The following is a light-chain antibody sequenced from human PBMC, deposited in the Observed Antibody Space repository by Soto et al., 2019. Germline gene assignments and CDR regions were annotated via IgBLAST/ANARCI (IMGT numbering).Light chain of an antibody. CDR2: GAS. V-gene: IGKV3-11*01. CDR3: HQRQYWPPIT. Sequence: EVVLTQSPATLSLSPGERATLSCRASENVRTFVDWYQQKPGQAPRLLIYGASSRATGIPDRFSGSGSGTDFTLTISSLEPEDFAVYYCHQRQYWPPITFGQGTRLEIK. CDR1: ENVRTF. J-gene: IGKJ5*01.